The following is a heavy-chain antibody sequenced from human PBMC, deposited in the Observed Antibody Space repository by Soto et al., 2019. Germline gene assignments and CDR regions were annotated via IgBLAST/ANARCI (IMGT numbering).Heavy chain of an antibody. CDR1: GFTFSSYG. V-gene: IGHV3-30*18. D-gene: IGHD3-10*01. Sequence: PGGSRRLSCAASGFTFSSYGMHWVRQAPGKGLEWVASISYDGSDKYYADSVKGRFTISRDNSKNTLYVLMNSLRAEDTAVYYCAKGYYSGTPYFFDYWGQGTLVTVSS. CDR3: AKGYYSGTPYFFDY. CDR2: ISYDGSDK. J-gene: IGHJ4*02.